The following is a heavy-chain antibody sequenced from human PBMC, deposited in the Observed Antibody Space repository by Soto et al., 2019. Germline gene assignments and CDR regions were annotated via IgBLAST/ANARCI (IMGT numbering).Heavy chain of an antibody. CDR3: AKDREDCSGGSCYSGFDY. V-gene: IGHV3-30*18. J-gene: IGHJ4*02. Sequence: QLQLVECGGGVVQPGRSLRLSCAASGFTFSSYGMHWVRQAPGKGLEWVAVISYDGSNKYYADSVKGRFTISRDNSKNTLYLQMNSLRAEDTAVYYCAKDREDCSGGSCYSGFDYWGRGTLVTVSS. D-gene: IGHD2-15*01. CDR2: ISYDGSNK. CDR1: GFTFSSYG.